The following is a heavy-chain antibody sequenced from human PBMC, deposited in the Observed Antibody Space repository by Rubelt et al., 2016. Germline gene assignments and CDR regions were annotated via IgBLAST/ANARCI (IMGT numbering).Heavy chain of an antibody. D-gene: IGHD3-10*01. CDR1: GGSVSSGAYY. V-gene: IGHV4-31*03. CDR2: IYYSGST. CDR3: AREGITMLRGVIIVDAFDI. Sequence: QVQLQESGPGLVKPSQTLSLTCTVSGGSVSSGAYYWSWIRQHPGKGLEWIGYIYYSGSTYYNPSLKSRVTISVDTSKNQFSLKLSSVTAADTAVYYCAREGITMLRGVIIVDAFDIWGQGTMVTVSS. J-gene: IGHJ3*02.